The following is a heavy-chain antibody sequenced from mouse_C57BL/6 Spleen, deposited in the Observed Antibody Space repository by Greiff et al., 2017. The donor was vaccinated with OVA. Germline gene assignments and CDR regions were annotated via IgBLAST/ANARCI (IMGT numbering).Heavy chain of an antibody. CDR3: ARDRRYFDV. V-gene: IGHV5-4*01. CDR1: GFTFSSYA. Sequence: EVMLVESGGGLVKPGGSLKLSCAASGFTFSSYAMSWVRQTPEKRLEWVATISDGGSYTSYPDNVKGRFTISRDNAKNNLYLQMSHLKSEDTAMYYCARDRRYFDVWGTGTTVTVSS. CDR2: ISDGGSYT. J-gene: IGHJ1*03.